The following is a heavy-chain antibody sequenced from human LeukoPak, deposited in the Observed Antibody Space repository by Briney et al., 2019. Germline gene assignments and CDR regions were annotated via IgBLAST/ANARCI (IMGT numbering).Heavy chain of an antibody. CDR1: GFSVSSNY. CDR3: ARGEPVS. V-gene: IGHV3-53*01. J-gene: IGHJ4*02. CDR2: LYSGGSA. Sequence: GGSLRLSCSASGFSVSSNYMTWVRQAPGKGLEWLAVLYSGGSAYYADSVKGRFTISRDNSKNTLYLQMNSLRVEDTAMYYCARGEPVSWGQGTLVTVSS.